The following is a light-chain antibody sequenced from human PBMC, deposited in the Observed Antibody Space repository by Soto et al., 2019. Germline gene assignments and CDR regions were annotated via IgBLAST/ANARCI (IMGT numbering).Light chain of an antibody. CDR2: EAT. J-gene: IGLJ2*01. Sequence: QSALAQPASVSGSPGQSITISCSGTSKDVGSFIIVSWYQQHPGKVPKLMIYEATKRPSGVSNRFSGSKSGNTASMTISGLQAEDEADYYCCSYARSSTVVFGGGTKLTVL. V-gene: IGLV2-23*01. CDR3: CSYARSSTVV. CDR1: SKDVGSFII.